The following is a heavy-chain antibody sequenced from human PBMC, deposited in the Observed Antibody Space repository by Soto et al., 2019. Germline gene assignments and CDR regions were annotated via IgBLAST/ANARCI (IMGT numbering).Heavy chain of an antibody. D-gene: IGHD4-17*01. J-gene: IGHJ4*02. CDR3: ARQGPDYGDYVATNSFPNRYDY. V-gene: IGHV3-48*02. CDR1: GFTFSSYS. Sequence: EVQLVESGGGLVQPGGSLRLSCAASGFTFSSYSMNWVRQAPGKGLEWVSYISSSSSTINYADSVKGRFTISRDNAKNSLYLQMNSLRDEDTAVYYCARQGPDYGDYVATNSFPNRYDYWGQGTLVTVSS. CDR2: ISSSSSTI.